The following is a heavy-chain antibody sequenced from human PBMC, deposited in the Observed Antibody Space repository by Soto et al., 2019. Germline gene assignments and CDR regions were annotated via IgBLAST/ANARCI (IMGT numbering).Heavy chain of an antibody. J-gene: IGHJ4*02. D-gene: IGHD2-2*01. CDR1: GVTSGGFG. CDR3: ARELVGYCSSTSCFNFDY. CDR2: ISGSGGST. Sequence: RVCCGAAGVTSGGFGSRCIRQAPRKGLEWVSAISGSGGSTYYADSVKGRFTISRDNSKNTLYLQMNSLRAEDTAVYYCARELVGYCSSTSCFNFDYWGQGTLVTVSS. V-gene: IGHV3-23*01.